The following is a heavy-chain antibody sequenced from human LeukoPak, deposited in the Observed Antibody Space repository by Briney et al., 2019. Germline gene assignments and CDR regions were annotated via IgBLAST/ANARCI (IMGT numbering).Heavy chain of an antibody. CDR3: AREGYCSSTSCLYYYMDV. V-gene: IGHV3-53*01. Sequence: GGSLRLSCAASGFTVSSNYMSWVRQAPGKGLEWVSVIYSGGSTYYAASVKGRFTISRDNSKNTLYLQMNSLRAEDTAVYYCAREGYCSSTSCLYYYMDVWGKGTTVTVSS. CDR2: IYSGGST. D-gene: IGHD2-2*01. CDR1: GFTVSSNY. J-gene: IGHJ6*03.